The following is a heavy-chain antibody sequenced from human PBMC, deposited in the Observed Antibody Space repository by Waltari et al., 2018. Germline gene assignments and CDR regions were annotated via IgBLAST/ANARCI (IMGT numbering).Heavy chain of an antibody. J-gene: IGHJ4*02. CDR1: GTSITNYY. CDR2: IYDIGNT. D-gene: IGHD6-13*01. V-gene: IGHV4-59*01. Sequence: QVQLQESGPGLVKPSETLSLTCIVSGTSITNYYWSWIRQPPGKGLEWIGLIYDIGNTKYNPSLKSRVTISGDTSKNQFSLKMSAVTAADTAVFYCARMSGAAAGKFDYWGQGTLVTVSS. CDR3: ARMSGAAAGKFDY.